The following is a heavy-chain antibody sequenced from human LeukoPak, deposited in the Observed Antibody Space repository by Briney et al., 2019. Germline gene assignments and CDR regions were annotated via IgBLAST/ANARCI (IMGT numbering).Heavy chain of an antibody. V-gene: IGHV4-4*07. CDR1: GGSINSYY. CDR3: ARRAANYYGMDV. J-gene: IGHJ6*02. Sequence: SETLSLTCTVSGGSINSYYWSWIRQSAEKGLEWVGHIYTSGRTNYNPSLKSRATMSVDTSKNQFSLKLSFVTAADTAVYYCARRAANYYGMDVWGQGTTVTVSS. CDR2: IYTSGRT. D-gene: IGHD6-13*01.